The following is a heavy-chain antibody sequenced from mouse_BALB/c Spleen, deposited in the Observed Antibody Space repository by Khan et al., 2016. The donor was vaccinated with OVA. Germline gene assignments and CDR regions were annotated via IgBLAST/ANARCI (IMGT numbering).Heavy chain of an antibody. V-gene: IGHV1-76*01. CDR2: IYPGTDNS. J-gene: IGHJ2*01. CDR1: GYIFTSYW. Sequence: VQLVESGAELVRPGASVKLSCKTSGYIFTSYWIHWVKQRSGQGLEWIARIYPGTDNSYYNEKFKDKATLTADKSSSTAYMQFSSLKSEDYDVDVCAREEALYHFDHWGQGTTLTVSS. CDR3: AREEALYHFDH.